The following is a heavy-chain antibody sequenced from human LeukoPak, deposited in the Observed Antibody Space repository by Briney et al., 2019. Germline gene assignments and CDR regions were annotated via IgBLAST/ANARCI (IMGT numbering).Heavy chain of an antibody. D-gene: IGHD3-10*01. V-gene: IGHV3-43*01. CDR2: ISWDGGST. J-gene: IGHJ4*02. Sequence: PGGSLRLSCAASGFTFDDYTMHWVRQAPGKGLEWVSLISWDGGSTYYADSVKGRFTISRDNSKNSLYLQMNSLRTEDTALYYXXXXXSDRLSGRGIDYWGQGTLVTVSS. CDR3: XXXXSDRLSGRGIDY. CDR1: GFTFDDYT.